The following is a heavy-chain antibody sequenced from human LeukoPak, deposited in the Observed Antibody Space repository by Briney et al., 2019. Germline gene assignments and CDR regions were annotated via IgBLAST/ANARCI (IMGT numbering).Heavy chain of an antibody. CDR1: GITVSGNY. J-gene: IGHJ4*02. CDR2: LYSAGDT. CDR3: ARGDDSSGYFYSYFDY. V-gene: IGHV3-53*05. D-gene: IGHD3-22*01. Sequence: GGSLRLSCAASGITVSGNYMSWVRQAPGKGLEWVSVLYSAGDTYYADSVKGRFTISRDNSKNTLDLQMNSLRTEDTAMYYCARGDDSSGYFYSYFDYWGQGTLVTVSS.